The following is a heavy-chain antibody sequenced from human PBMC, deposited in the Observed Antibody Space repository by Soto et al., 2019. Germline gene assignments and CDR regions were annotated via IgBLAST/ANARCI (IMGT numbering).Heavy chain of an antibody. CDR1: GFTFSSYS. V-gene: IGHV3-48*01. CDR3: ARGTGDGYVWGRLIHAFDI. Sequence: GGSLRLSCAASGFTFSSYSMNWVRQAPGKGLEGVSNINSSSNNIYYADSVKGRFTISRDNAKNSLYLQMNSLRVEDTAVYYCARGTGDGYVWGRLIHAFDIWGQGTMVTVSS. CDR2: INSSSNNI. D-gene: IGHD3-16*01. J-gene: IGHJ3*02.